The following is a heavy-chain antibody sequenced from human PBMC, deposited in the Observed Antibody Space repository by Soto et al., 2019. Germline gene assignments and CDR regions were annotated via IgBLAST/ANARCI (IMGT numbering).Heavy chain of an antibody. J-gene: IGHJ3*02. CDR1: GFTFSDYA. Sequence: GGSLRLSCAASGFTFSDYAMSWVRQTPGKGLQWVSGVGGSDDDKHYADSVRGRFIVSRDNSKNTLYLRMNSLRADDTAIYYCAKVSTSFNGVWDTFYMWGQGTEVTVSS. V-gene: IGHV3-23*01. CDR2: VGGSDDDK. CDR3: AKVSTSFNGVWDTFYM. D-gene: IGHD2-8*01.